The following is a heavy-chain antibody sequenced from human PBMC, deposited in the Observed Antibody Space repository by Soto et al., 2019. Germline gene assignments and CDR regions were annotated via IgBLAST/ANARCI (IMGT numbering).Heavy chain of an antibody. CDR2: IYYSGST. V-gene: IGHV4-59*01. CDR3: AREGCSSTSCHPPYYYYGMDV. D-gene: IGHD2-2*01. Sequence: QVQLQESGPGLVKPSETLSLTCTVSGGSISSYYWSWIRQPPGKGLEWIVYIYYSGSTNYNPSLKSRVTLSVDTSKNHFSRKLSSVTAADTAVYYCAREGCSSTSCHPPYYYYGMDVWGQGTTVTVSS. CDR1: GGSISSYY. J-gene: IGHJ6*02.